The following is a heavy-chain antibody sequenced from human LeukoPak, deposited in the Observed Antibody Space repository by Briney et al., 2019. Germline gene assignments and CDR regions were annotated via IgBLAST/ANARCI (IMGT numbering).Heavy chain of an antibody. CDR1: GFTFGSHA. V-gene: IGHV3-23*01. CDR3: VAPPQTGTVEVY. CDR2: ISSTGAGT. Sequence: PGGSLRLSCAASGFTFGSHAMTWVRQAPGKGLEWVSAISSTGAGTYYADSVKGRFTISRDNSKSTLFLQMNTLRAEDTAVYYCVAPPQTGTVEVYWGQGTLVTVSS. D-gene: IGHD1-1*01. J-gene: IGHJ4*02.